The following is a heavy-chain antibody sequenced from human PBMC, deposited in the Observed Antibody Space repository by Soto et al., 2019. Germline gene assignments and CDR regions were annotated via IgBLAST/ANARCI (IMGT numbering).Heavy chain of an antibody. CDR1: GFTFTSYS. CDR2: ISSTTNYI. Sequence: GGSLRLSCAASGFTFTSYSMNWGRQAPGKGLEWVSSISSTTNYIYYGDSMKGRFTISRDNAKNSLYLEMNSLRAEDTAVYYCARESEDLTSNFDYWGQGTLVTVSS. V-gene: IGHV3-21*06. J-gene: IGHJ4*02. CDR3: ARESEDLTSNFDY.